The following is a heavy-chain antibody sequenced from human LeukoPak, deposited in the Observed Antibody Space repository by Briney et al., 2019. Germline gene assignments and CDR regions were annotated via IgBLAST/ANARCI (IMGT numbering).Heavy chain of an antibody. Sequence: PSETLSLTCTVSGGSISTYLRSWIRQPPGEGLEWIGYIYNSGNTNYNPSLKSRVTISVDRSKNQFSLRLSSVTAADTAVYYCARTLSGSFYSDYWGQGTLVTVSS. J-gene: IGHJ4*02. V-gene: IGHV4-59*01. D-gene: IGHD3-10*01. CDR3: ARTLSGSFYSDY. CDR2: IYNSGNT. CDR1: GGSISTYL.